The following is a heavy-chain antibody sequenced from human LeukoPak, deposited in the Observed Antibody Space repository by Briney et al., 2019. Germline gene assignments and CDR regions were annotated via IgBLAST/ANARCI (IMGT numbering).Heavy chain of an antibody. D-gene: IGHD5-24*01. J-gene: IGHJ4*02. Sequence: SETLSLTCTVSGGSISSYYWSWIRQPPGKGLEWIGYIYYSGSTNYNPSLKSRVTISVDTSKNQFSLKLSSVTAADTAVYYCARGRRGGYNCLDYWGQGTLVTVSS. CDR3: ARGRRGGYNCLDY. V-gene: IGHV4-59*01. CDR1: GGSISSYY. CDR2: IYYSGST.